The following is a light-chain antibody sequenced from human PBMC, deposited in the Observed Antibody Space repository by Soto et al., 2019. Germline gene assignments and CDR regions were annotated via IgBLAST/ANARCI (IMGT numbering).Light chain of an antibody. Sequence: EIVLTQSPGTLSLSPGERATLSCRASQSVNSNYLAWYQQKPGQAPRLLIYGASSRATGIPDRFSGSGSGTDFPLTISRLEPEDFAVYYCHQYGSSPLTFGGGTKVEIK. CDR3: HQYGSSPLT. V-gene: IGKV3-20*01. CDR2: GAS. CDR1: QSVNSNY. J-gene: IGKJ4*01.